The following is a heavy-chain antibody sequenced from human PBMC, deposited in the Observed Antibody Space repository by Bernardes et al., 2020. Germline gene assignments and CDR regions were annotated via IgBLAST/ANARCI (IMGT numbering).Heavy chain of an antibody. Sequence: GGSLRLSCAASGFTFSSYSMNWVRQAPGKGLEWVSSISSSSSYIYYADSVKGRFTISRDNAKNSLYLQMNSLRAEDTAVYYCARDFLDDRCFDYWGQGTLVTVSS. CDR3: ARDFLDDRCFDY. D-gene: IGHD3-3*01. CDR1: GFTFSSYS. CDR2: ISSSSSYI. V-gene: IGHV3-21*01. J-gene: IGHJ4*02.